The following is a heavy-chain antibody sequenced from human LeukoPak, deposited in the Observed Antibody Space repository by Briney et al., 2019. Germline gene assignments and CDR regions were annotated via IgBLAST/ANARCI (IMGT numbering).Heavy chain of an antibody. CDR2: ISDSGGRT. CDR1: GITLSNYG. Sequence: GGSLRLSCAVSGITLSNYGMSSVRQAPGKGLEWVAGISDSGGRTNYADSVKGRFTISRDNPKNTLYLQMNSLRAEDTAVYFCAKRGVVIRVILVGFHKEAYYFDSWGQGALVTVSS. J-gene: IGHJ4*02. D-gene: IGHD3-22*01. V-gene: IGHV3-23*01. CDR3: AKRGVVIRVILVGFHKEAYYFDS.